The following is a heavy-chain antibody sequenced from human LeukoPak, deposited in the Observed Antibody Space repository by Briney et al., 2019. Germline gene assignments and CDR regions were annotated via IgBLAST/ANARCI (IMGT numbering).Heavy chain of an antibody. CDR3: ASGPSGYCTNGVCYYFDY. CDR1: GGTFSSYA. J-gene: IGHJ4*02. Sequence: ASVKVSCKATGGTFSSYAISWVRQAPRQGLEWMGGIIPIFGTANYAQKFQGRVTITAHESTSTAYMELSSLRSEDRAVYYCASGPSGYCTNGVCYYFDYWGQGTLVTVSS. V-gene: IGHV1-69*13. D-gene: IGHD2-8*01. CDR2: IIPIFGTA.